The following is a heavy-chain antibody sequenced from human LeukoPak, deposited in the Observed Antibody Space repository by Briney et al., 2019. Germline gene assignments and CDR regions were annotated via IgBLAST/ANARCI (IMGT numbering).Heavy chain of an antibody. Sequence: PGGSLRLSCSASGFTFSSYAMSWVRQAPGKGLEWVSAISGGGGSTYYADSVKGRFTISRDSGKNSVHLQMNSLTTDDTAFYFCAKELDTMFFDYWGQGALVTVSS. V-gene: IGHV3-23*01. J-gene: IGHJ4*02. D-gene: IGHD3-10*02. CDR3: AKELDTMFFDY. CDR2: ISGGGGST. CDR1: GFTFSSYA.